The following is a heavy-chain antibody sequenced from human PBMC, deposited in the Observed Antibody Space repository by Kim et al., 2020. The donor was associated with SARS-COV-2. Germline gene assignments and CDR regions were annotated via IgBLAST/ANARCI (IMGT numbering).Heavy chain of an antibody. Sequence: GGSLRLSCAASGFTFSSYAMHWVRQAPGKGLEWVAVISYDGSNKYYADSVKGRFTISRDNSKNTLYLQMNSLRAEDTAVYYCARDGVLRFLEWLEDYYY. V-gene: IGHV3-30-3*01. CDR2: ISYDGSNK. CDR3: ARDGVLRFLEWLEDYYY. D-gene: IGHD3-3*01. CDR1: GFTFSSYA. J-gene: IGHJ6*01.